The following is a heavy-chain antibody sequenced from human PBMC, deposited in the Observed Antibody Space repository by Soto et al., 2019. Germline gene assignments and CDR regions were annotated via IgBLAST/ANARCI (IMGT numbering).Heavy chain of an antibody. CDR3: AFSWYRNWFDT. V-gene: IGHV1-24*01. J-gene: IGHJ5*02. CDR2: FDPEDGET. CDR1: GYPLTELS. Sequence: SVKVACTVSGYPLTELSMHWVRQAPGKGLEWMGGFDPEDGETIYAQKFQGRVTMTEDTSTDTAYMELSSLRSEATAVYYCAFSWYRNWFDTCGPGTLVTVSS. D-gene: IGHD6-13*01.